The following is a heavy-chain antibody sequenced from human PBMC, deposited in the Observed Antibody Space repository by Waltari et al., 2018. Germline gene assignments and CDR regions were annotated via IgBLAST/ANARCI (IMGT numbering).Heavy chain of an antibody. Sequence: QVQLQESGPGLVKPSETLSLTCTVSGGYISSYYWSWIRQPPGKGLEWIGYIYYSGSTNYNPSLKSRVTISVDTSKNQFSLKLSSVTAADTAVYYCASLQDYGMDVWGQGTTVTVSS. J-gene: IGHJ6*02. CDR1: GGYISSYY. V-gene: IGHV4-59*01. CDR3: ASLQDYGMDV. CDR2: IYYSGST.